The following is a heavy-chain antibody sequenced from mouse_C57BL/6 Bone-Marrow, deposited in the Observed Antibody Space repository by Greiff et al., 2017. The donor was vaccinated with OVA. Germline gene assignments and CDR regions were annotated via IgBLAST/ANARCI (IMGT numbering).Heavy chain of an antibody. V-gene: IGHV8-12*01. CDR3: ARTGSNYEGAY. D-gene: IGHD2-5*01. CDR2: IYWDDDK. J-gene: IGHJ3*01. Sequence: QVTLKESGPGILQSSQTLSLTCSFSGISLSTSGMGVSWIRQPSGKGLEWLAHIYWDDDKRYNPSLKSRLTISKDTSRNQVFLKITSVDTADTATYYCARTGSNYEGAYWGQGTLVTVSA. CDR1: GISLSTSGMG.